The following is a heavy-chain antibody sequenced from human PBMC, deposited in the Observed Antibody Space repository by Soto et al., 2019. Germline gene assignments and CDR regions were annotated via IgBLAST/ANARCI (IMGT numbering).Heavy chain of an antibody. J-gene: IGHJ4*02. V-gene: IGHV5-51*01. CDR3: ARPATLRGPFDY. CDR1: GYSFSSYW. Sequence: PGESLKLSCAASGYSFSSYWIGWVRQTPGKGLEWMGIIYPADSDTRYSPSFQGQVTISADKSINTAYLQWSSLKASDTAIYYCARPATLRGPFDYWGPGTLVTVSS. CDR2: IYPADSDT.